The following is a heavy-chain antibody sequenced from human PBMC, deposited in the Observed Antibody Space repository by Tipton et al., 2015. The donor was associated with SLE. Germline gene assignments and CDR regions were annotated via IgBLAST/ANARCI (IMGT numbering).Heavy chain of an antibody. V-gene: IGHV3-30*02. D-gene: IGHD6-13*01. CDR2: IRYDGSNK. CDR1: GFTFSSYG. CDR3: AKDRGSSSWYYAFDI. J-gene: IGHJ3*02. Sequence: SLRLSCAASGFTFSSYGMHWVRQAPGKGLEWVAFIRYDGSNKYYAGSVKGRFTISRDNSKNTLYLQMNNLRTEDTALYYCAKDRGSSSWYYAFDIWGQGTMVTVSS.